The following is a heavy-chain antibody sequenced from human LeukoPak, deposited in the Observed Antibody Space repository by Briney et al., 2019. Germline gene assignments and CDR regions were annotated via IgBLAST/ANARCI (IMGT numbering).Heavy chain of an antibody. CDR1: GYTFTSYG. CDR2: ISAYNGNT. D-gene: IGHD3-3*01. J-gene: IGHJ5*02. CDR3: ARDHRFLEWLPDSGWFDP. Sequence: GASVKGSWKASGYTFTSYGISWVPQAPGQGLEWMGWISAYNGNTNYAQKLQGRVTMTTDTSTSTAYMELRSLRSDDTAAYSCARDHRFLEWLPDSGWFDPWGQGTLVTVSS. V-gene: IGHV1-18*01.